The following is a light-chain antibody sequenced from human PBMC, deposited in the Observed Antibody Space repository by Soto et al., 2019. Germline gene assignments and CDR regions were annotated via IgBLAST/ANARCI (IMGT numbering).Light chain of an antibody. V-gene: IGKV3-20*01. CDR3: QQYGSSPWT. CDR1: QSVSSSY. J-gene: IGKJ1*01. CDR2: GAS. Sequence: EIVLTQSPGTLSLSPGERATLSCSASQSVSSSYLGWYQQKPGQAPRLLNYGASSRATGIPDRFSGSGSGTDFTLTISRLEPEDFAVYYCQQYGSSPWTFGQGTKVDIK.